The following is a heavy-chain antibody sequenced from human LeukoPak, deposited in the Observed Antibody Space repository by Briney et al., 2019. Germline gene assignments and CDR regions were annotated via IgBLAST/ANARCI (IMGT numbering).Heavy chain of an antibody. CDR1: GFTFSGYG. V-gene: IGHV3-30*02. D-gene: IGHD3-10*01. CDR3: AKGVYGSGTYWYDWFDP. CDR2: IRNDGNYK. J-gene: IGHJ5*02. Sequence: GGSLRLSCAASGFTFSGYGMHWVRQAPGKGLEWVAFIRNDGNYKYYTDSVKGRFTISRDNSKHTLYLQMNSLRLEDTALYYCAKGVYGSGTYWYDWFDPWGQATLVTVSS.